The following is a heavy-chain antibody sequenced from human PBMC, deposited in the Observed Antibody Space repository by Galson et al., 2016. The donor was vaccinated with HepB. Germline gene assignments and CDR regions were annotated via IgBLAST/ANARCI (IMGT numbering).Heavy chain of an antibody. CDR1: GASIITDC. D-gene: IGHD6-6*01. J-gene: IGHJ6*02. Sequence: ETLSLTCTVSGASIITDCWSWIRQPPGKGLEWIGYVCYRGSTKYMPSLKSRVTISVDTSKSQCSLKLGSVTAADTAVYYCAKVARWGSSSSNYYYGVDVWGQGTTVTVSS. CDR2: VCYRGST. CDR3: AKVARWGSSSSNYYYGVDV. V-gene: IGHV4-59*01.